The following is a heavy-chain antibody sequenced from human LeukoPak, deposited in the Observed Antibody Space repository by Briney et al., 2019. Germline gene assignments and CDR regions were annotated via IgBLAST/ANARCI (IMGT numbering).Heavy chain of an antibody. CDR2: IIPIFGTA. CDR1: GGTFSSYA. CDR3: ARDQGGYSYGYPYFDY. Sequence: ASVKVSCKASGGTFSSYAISWVRQAPGQGLEWMGGIIPIFGTANYAQKFQGRVTITADESTSTAYMELSSLRSEDTAVYYCARDQGGYSYGYPYFDYWGQGTLVTVSS. D-gene: IGHD5-18*01. J-gene: IGHJ4*02. V-gene: IGHV1-69*13.